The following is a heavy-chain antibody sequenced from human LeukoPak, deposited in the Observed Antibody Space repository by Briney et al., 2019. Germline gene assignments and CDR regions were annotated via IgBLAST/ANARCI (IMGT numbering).Heavy chain of an antibody. CDR2: IKQDGSEK. V-gene: IGHV3-7*01. CDR1: GFTFSSYW. CDR3: ARCNYGSGTYYRN. J-gene: IGHJ4*02. Sequence: GGSPRLSCAASGFTFSSYWMSWVRQAPGKGLEWVANIKQDGSEKYYVDSVKGRFTISRDNAKNSLYLQMNSLRAEDTAVYFCARCNYGSGTYYRNWGQGTLVTVSS. D-gene: IGHD3-10*01.